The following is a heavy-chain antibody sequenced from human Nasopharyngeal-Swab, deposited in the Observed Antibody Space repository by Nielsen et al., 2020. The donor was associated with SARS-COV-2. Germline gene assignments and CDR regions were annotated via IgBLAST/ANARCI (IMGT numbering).Heavy chain of an antibody. Sequence: SETLSLTCTVSGGSISSGGYSWSWIRQPPGKGLEWIGYFYHSGSTNYNPSLKSRVTISIDTSKNQFPLKLSSVTAADTAVYYCARGPGPLVYWGQGNLVTVSS. CDR2: FYHSGST. V-gene: IGHV4-30-2*01. CDR1: GGSISSGGYS. CDR3: ARGPGPLVY. J-gene: IGHJ4*02.